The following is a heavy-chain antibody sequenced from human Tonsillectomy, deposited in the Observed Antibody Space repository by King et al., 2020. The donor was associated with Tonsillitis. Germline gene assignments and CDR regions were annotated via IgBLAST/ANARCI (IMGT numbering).Heavy chain of an antibody. CDR3: AKTITESYGIRDY. CDR1: GFTVSTSA. V-gene: IGHV3-23*01. Sequence: VQSGGSLRLSCAASGFTVSTSAMTWVRQAPGKGLEWVSSISDIGDTTYYADSVKGRFTISRDKSKNTLYLQMNSLKAEDTAVYYCAKTITESYGIRDYWGQGTLVTVSS. D-gene: IGHD1-26*01. J-gene: IGHJ4*02. CDR2: ISDIGDTT.